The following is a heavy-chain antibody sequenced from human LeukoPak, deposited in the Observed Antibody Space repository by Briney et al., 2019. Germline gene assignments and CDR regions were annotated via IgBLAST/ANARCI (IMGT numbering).Heavy chain of an antibody. Sequence: GGSLRLSCAASGFTFSSYVMSWVRQAPGKGLEGVSAITGSGGGTHYADSVKGRFTISRDNSKNTLYLQMNSLRAEDTAVYYCAKFVGDCSSTSCPIDYWGQGTLVTVSS. D-gene: IGHD2-2*01. V-gene: IGHV3-23*01. J-gene: IGHJ4*02. CDR2: ITGSGGGT. CDR3: AKFVGDCSSTSCPIDY. CDR1: GFTFSSYV.